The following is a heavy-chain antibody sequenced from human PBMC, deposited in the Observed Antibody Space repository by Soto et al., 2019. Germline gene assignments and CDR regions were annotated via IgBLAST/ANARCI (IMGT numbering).Heavy chain of an antibody. V-gene: IGHV3-30*18. CDR2: ISYDGSNK. CDR3: ANEPAAAGTNY. J-gene: IGHJ4*02. Sequence: GGSLRLSCAASGFTFSSYGMHWVRQAPGKGLEWVAVISYDGSNKYYADSVKGRFTISRDNSKNTLYLQMYSLRAEGTAVYYCANEPAAAGTNYWGQGTLVTVSS. D-gene: IGHD6-13*01. CDR1: GFTFSSYG.